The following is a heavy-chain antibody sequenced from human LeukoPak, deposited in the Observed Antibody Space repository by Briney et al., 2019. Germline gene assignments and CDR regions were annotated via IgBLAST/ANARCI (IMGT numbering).Heavy chain of an antibody. CDR1: GYTFTGYY. CDR3: ARECDFWSGYCNY. J-gene: IGHJ4*02. CDR2: INPNSGGT. V-gene: IGHV1-2*06. Sequence: ASVKVSCKASGYTFTGYYMHWVRQAPGQGLEWMGRINPNSGGTNYAQKFQGRVTMTRDTSISTAYMELSRLRSDDMAVYYCARECDFWSGYCNYWGQGTLVTVSS. D-gene: IGHD3-3*01.